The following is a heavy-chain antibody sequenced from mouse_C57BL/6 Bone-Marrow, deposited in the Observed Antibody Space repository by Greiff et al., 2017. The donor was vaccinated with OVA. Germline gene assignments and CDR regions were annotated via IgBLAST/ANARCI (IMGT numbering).Heavy chain of an antibody. V-gene: IGHV14-4*01. Sequence: VQLTESGAELVRPGASVKLSCTASGFNIKDDYMHWVKQRPEQGLEWIGWIDPENGDTEYASKFQGKATITADTSSNTAYLQLSSLTSEDTAVYYCTGVYYFYYWGQGTTLTVSS. J-gene: IGHJ2*01. CDR1: GFNIKDDY. CDR2: IDPENGDT. CDR3: TGVYYFYY.